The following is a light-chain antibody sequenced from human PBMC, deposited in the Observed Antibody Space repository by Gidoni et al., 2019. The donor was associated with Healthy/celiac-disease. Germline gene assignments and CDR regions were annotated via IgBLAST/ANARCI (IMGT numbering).Light chain of an antibody. J-gene: IGKJ3*01. CDR2: DAS. CDR1: QDISNY. CDR3: QQYDNLPPRGLLFT. Sequence: DIQMTQSPSSLSASVGDRVTITCQASQDISNYLNWYQQKPGKAPKLLIYDASNLETGVPSRFSGSGSGTDFTFTISSLQPEDIATYYCQQYDNLPPRGLLFTFGPGTKVDIK. V-gene: IGKV1-33*01.